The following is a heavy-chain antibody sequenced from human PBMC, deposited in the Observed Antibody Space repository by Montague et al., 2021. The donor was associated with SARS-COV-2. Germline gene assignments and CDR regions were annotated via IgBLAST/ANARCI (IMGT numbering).Heavy chain of an antibody. CDR2: ISSSSSYI. D-gene: IGHD3-22*01. J-gene: IGHJ4*02. CDR1: GFTFISYS. V-gene: IGHV3-21*01. Sequence: SLRLSCAASGFTFISYSMNWVRQAPGKGLECVSSISSSSSYIYYADSLKGRFTISRDNAKNSLYLQMNSLRAEDTAVYYCARDGDYYDSSGILDYWGQGTLVTVSS. CDR3: ARDGDYYDSSGILDY.